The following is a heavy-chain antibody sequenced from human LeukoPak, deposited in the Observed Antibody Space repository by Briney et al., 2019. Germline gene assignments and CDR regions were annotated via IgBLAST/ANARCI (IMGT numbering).Heavy chain of an antibody. J-gene: IGHJ4*02. D-gene: IGHD3-10*01. CDR3: ARDSITTVRGVIRGSSDFDY. CDR2: ISAYNGNT. Sequence: GASVKVSCKASGYTFTNYGISWVRQALGQGLEWMGWISAYNGNTNYAQKFQGRVTMTAETSTSTAYMELRSLRSDDTAVYYCARDSITTVRGVIRGSSDFDYWGQGTLVTVSS. CDR1: GYTFTNYG. V-gene: IGHV1-18*04.